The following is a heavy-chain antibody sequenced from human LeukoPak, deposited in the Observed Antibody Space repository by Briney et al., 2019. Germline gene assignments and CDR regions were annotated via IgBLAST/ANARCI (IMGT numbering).Heavy chain of an antibody. J-gene: IGHJ3*02. CDR2: IYPGDSDT. D-gene: IGHD3-16*01. CDR1: GYTFTSYW. V-gene: IGHV5-51*01. CDR3: ARIWLRAFDI. Sequence: GESLKISCKGSGYTFTSYWIGWVRPMSGKGLEWMGIIYPGDSDTRYSPSFQGQVTVSADKSISTAYLQWSSLKASDTAMYYRARIWLRAFDIWGQGTMVTVSS.